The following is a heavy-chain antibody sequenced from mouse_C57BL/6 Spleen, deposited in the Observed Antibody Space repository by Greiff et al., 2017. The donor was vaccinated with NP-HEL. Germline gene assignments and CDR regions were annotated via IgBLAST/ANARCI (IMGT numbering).Heavy chain of an antibody. CDR1: GYSITSGYY. Sequence: EVKLEESGPGLVKPSQSLSLTCSVTGYSITSGYYWNWIRQFPGNKLEWMGYISYDGSNNYNPSLKNRIPITRDTSKNQFFLKLNSVTTEDTATYYCARGAYYYGSSYSWYFDVWGTGTTVTVSS. CDR2: ISYDGSN. J-gene: IGHJ1*03. V-gene: IGHV3-6*01. D-gene: IGHD1-1*01. CDR3: ARGAYYYGSSYSWYFDV.